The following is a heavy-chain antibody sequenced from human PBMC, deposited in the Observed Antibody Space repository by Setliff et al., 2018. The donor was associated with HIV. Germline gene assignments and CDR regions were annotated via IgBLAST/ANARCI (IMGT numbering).Heavy chain of an antibody. Sequence: RGSLRLSCSASGFSFSKYAMHWVRQAPGKGLEYVSDISSNGFSTYYTESVKGRFAVSRDNSKNTLYLQMNSLRPGDTAVYYCVKSVGDFWNRGFDSWGQGTQVTVSS. V-gene: IGHV3-64D*06. J-gene: IGHJ5*01. CDR1: GFSFSKYA. CDR2: ISSNGFST. CDR3: VKSVGDFWNRGFDS. D-gene: IGHD3-3*01.